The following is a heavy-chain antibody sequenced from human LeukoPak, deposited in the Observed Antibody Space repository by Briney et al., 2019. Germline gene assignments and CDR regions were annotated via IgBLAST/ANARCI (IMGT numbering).Heavy chain of an antibody. CDR3: ARGKDEVDYDVTSGQFYLNVFDI. CDR2: ISAYNGNT. J-gene: IGHJ3*02. Sequence: GASVKVSCKASGYGFTNYGIFWVRQAPGQGLEWMGWISAYNGNTDYVQKFQGRVTMTTDTSTTTAYMELRSLRSDDTAVYFCARGKDEVDYDVTSGQFYLNVFDIWGQGTMVTVSS. V-gene: IGHV1-18*01. CDR1: GYGFTNYG. D-gene: IGHD3-22*01.